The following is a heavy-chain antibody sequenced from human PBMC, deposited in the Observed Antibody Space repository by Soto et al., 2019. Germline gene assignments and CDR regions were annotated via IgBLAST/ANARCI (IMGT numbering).Heavy chain of an antibody. J-gene: IGHJ6*02. V-gene: IGHV4-39*01. D-gene: IGHD3-22*01. CDR3: ATSAPGKNSSGYYLSRYGMDV. CDR1: GGSISSSSYY. Sequence: SETLSLTCTVSGGSISSSSYYWGWIRQPPGKGLEWIGSIYYSGSTYYNPSLKSRVTISVDTSKNQFSLKLSSVTAADTAMYYCATSAPGKNSSGYYLSRYGMDVWGQGTTVTVSS. CDR2: IYYSGST.